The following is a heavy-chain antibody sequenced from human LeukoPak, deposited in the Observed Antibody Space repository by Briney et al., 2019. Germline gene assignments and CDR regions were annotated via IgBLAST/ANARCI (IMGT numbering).Heavy chain of an antibody. J-gene: IGHJ6*01. V-gene: IGHV1-18*01. Sequence: ASVKVSCKASGYTFTSYGISWVRQAPGQGLEWMGWISAYNGNTNYAQKLQGRLTMPTDTSTSTAYMELRSLRSDDAAVYYCAREILRYGDYVPGVRYYYYGMDVWGQGTKVTVSS. CDR1: GYTFTSYG. D-gene: IGHD4-17*01. CDR2: ISAYNGNT. CDR3: AREILRYGDYVPGVRYYYYGMDV.